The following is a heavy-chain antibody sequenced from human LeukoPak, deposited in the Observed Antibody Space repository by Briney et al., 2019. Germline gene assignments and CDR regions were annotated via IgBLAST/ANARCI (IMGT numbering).Heavy chain of an antibody. Sequence: PGGSLRLSCAASGFTFSSYEMNWVRQAPGKELEWVSYISSSSGSTIYYADSVKGRYTISRDNAKNSLYLQMNSLRVEDTAVYYCARRYCSTSSCLLDYWGQGTLVTVSS. CDR2: ISSSSGSTI. J-gene: IGHJ4*02. CDR3: ARRYCSTSSCLLDY. D-gene: IGHD2-2*01. CDR1: GFTFSSYE. V-gene: IGHV3-48*03.